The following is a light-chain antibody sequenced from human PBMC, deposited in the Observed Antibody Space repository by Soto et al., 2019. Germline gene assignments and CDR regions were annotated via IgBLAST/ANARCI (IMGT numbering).Light chain of an antibody. Sequence: QSALTQPRSVSGSPGQSVTISCTGTSSDVGAYNYVSWYQQHPGKAPKLIIYDVSKRPSGVPDRFSDSKSGNTASLTIPGLQADDEADYYCCSYAGSYTLWVFGGGTKLTVL. CDR3: CSYAGSYTLWV. J-gene: IGLJ3*02. V-gene: IGLV2-11*01. CDR1: SSDVGAYNY. CDR2: DVS.